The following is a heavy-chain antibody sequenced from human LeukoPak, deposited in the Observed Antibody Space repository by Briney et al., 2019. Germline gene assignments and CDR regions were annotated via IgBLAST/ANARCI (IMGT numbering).Heavy chain of an antibody. D-gene: IGHD5-12*01. Sequence: ASVKVSCKASGGTFSSYAISWVRQAPGQGLEWMGWIGAYNGYTNYAQKLQGRVTMITDTSTSTAYMELRSLMSDDTAVYFCARGRRRLQPFDIWGQGTMVTVSS. J-gene: IGHJ3*02. CDR3: ARGRRRLQPFDI. CDR2: IGAYNGYT. V-gene: IGHV1-18*01. CDR1: GGTFSSYA.